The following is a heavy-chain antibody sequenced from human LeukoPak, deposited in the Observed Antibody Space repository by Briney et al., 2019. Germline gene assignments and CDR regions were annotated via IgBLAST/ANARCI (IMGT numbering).Heavy chain of an antibody. Sequence: SGTLSLTCTVSGGSISSYYWSRIRQPPGKGREWIGYIYYSGSTYYNPSLKSRVTISVDTSKNQFSLKLSSVTAADTAVYYCARFMTTRWFDPWGQGTLVTVSS. V-gene: IGHV4-59*06. D-gene: IGHD4-17*01. CDR1: GGSISSYY. CDR3: ARFMTTRWFDP. J-gene: IGHJ5*02. CDR2: IYYSGST.